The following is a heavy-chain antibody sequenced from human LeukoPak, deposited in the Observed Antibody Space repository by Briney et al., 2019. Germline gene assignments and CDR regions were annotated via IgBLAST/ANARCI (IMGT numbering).Heavy chain of an antibody. CDR3: ARDYLMGGTTGKAFDI. J-gene: IGHJ3*02. CDR2: IKQDGSEK. V-gene: IGHV3-7*01. CDR1: GFTFSSYS. Sequence: GGSLRLSCAASGFTFSSYSMNWVRQAPGKGLEWVASIKQDGSEKYYVDSVKGRFTISRDNAKKSLYLQMNSLRAEDTAVYYCARDYLMGGTTGKAFDIWGQGTMVTISS. D-gene: IGHD1-26*01.